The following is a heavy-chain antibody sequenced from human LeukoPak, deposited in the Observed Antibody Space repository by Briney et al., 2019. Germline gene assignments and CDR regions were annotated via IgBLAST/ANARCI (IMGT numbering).Heavy chain of an antibody. J-gene: IGHJ3*02. V-gene: IGHV3-53*01. Sequence: GGSLRLSCVASGFTVSNNYMSWVRQAPGKGLEWVSVIYSGGTTYYADSVKVRFTISRDDSKNTLYLQMNSLRAEDTAVYYCARNILFAFDIWGQGTMVTVSS. CDR2: IYSGGTT. CDR3: ARNILFAFDI. CDR1: GFTVSNNY.